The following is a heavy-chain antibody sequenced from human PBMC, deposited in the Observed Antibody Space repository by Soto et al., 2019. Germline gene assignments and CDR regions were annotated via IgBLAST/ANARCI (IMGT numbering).Heavy chain of an antibody. CDR1: GGSIISGGYY. J-gene: IGHJ5*02. V-gene: IGHV4-31*03. Sequence: TSETLSLTCTVSGGSIISGGYYWSLIRQHPGKGLEWIGYIYYSGSTYYNPSLKSRVTISVDTSKNQFSLKLSSVTAADTAVYYCARAIVVVPAAMGMGYNWFDRWGQGTLVTVSS. CDR3: ARAIVVVPAAMGMGYNWFDR. CDR2: IYYSGST. D-gene: IGHD2-2*01.